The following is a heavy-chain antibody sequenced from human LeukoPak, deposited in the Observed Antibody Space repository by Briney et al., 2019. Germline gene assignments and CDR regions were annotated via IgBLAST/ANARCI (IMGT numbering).Heavy chain of an antibody. Sequence: GGSLRLSCAASGFTFSSYAMSWVRQAPGKGLEWVSVIYSDGSTYYADSVKGRFTISRDNSKNTLDLQMTGLRAGDTAVYYCARERGRGRDSPWFDYWGQGTLVTVSS. J-gene: IGHJ4*02. CDR1: GFTFSSYA. D-gene: IGHD1-26*01. V-gene: IGHV3-53*01. CDR3: ARERGRGRDSPWFDY. CDR2: IYSDGST.